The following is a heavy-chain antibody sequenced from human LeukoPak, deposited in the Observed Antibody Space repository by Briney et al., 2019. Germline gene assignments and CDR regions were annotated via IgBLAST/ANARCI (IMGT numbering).Heavy chain of an antibody. D-gene: IGHD3-22*01. J-gene: IGHJ1*01. CDR2: FYYSGRT. V-gene: IGHV4-39*01. Sequence: SETLSLTCSVSGDSVSRSDSYWDWLRQPPGKGLEWIGTFYYSGRTYYSPSLKSRVTMSVDPSNNQCSLTLRSVTAADTAVYYCARRRYYDGSGYLEWGQGTLLSVSS. CDR1: GDSVSRSDSY. CDR3: ARRRYYDGSGYLE.